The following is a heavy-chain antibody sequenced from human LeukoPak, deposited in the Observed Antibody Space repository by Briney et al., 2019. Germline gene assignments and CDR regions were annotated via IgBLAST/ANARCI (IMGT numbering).Heavy chain of an antibody. V-gene: IGHV3-23*01. J-gene: IGHJ4*02. CDR1: GFTFSSYA. CDR3: AKAKCSSGWYYFDY. D-gene: IGHD6-19*01. CDR2: ISGSGGST. Sequence: GGSLRLSCAASGFTFSSYAMCCGPEAPGEGLESVSVISGSGGSTYYADSVKGRFTISRDNSKNTLYLQMNSLRAEDTAVYYCAKAKCSSGWYYFDYWGQGTLVTVSS.